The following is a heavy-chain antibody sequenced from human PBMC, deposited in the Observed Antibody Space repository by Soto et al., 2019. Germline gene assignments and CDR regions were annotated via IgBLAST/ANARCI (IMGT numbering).Heavy chain of an antibody. CDR1: GFTFTNYF. CDR2: INPIGVST. Sequence: QVQLVQSGAEVKKPGASVKVSCKASGFTFTNYFIHWVRQAPGQGLEWMGIINPIGVSTTYAQKFKVRVTMSNDTSTSTVYLELSRLRSEDTAVYYCARGPHFGDYVLKYGGQGTLVTVSS. J-gene: IGHJ4*02. D-gene: IGHD4-17*01. V-gene: IGHV1-46*03. CDR3: ARGPHFGDYVLKY.